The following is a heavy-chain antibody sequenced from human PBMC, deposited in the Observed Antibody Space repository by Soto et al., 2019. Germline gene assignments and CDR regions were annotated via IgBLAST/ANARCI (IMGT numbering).Heavy chain of an antibody. D-gene: IGHD4-17*01. CDR3: ARGGAYGDYRSDY. Sequence: GPLRLSCAASVLTFSIYWMHWVRQVPGKGLVWVSRINAGGNYTSNADFVKGRFTVSRDNAKNTLYLQMDSLSPEDTAVYFCARGGAYGDYRSDYWGQGALVTVSS. V-gene: IGHV3-74*01. CDR1: VLTFSIYW. CDR2: INAGGNYT. J-gene: IGHJ4*02.